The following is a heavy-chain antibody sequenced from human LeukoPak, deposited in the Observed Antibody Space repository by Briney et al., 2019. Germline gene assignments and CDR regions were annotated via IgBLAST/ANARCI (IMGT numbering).Heavy chain of an antibody. V-gene: IGHV4-59*12. CDR1: GGSISSYY. CDR3: ARYTDWYFDL. CDR2: IYYSGST. D-gene: IGHD1-14*01. Sequence: SETLSLTCTVSGGSISSYYWSWIRQPPGKGLEWIGYIYYSGSTNYNPSLKSRVTISVDTSKNQFSLKLSSVTAADTAVYYCARYTDWYFDLWGRGTLVTVSS. J-gene: IGHJ2*01.